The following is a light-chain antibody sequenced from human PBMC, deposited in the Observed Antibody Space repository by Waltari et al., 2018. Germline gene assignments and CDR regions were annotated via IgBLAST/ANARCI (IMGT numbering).Light chain of an antibody. CDR1: QGISRW. V-gene: IGKV1D-16*01. CDR3: QQYNSYPVT. Sequence: DIQMTQSPSSLSASVGERVTITCRASQGISRWVTWYQQKPEKAPKALIYAASNLQSGVPSRVSGSGSGTDFSLTISSLQPEDFATYYCQQYNSYPVTFGQGTRLEIK. J-gene: IGKJ5*01. CDR2: AAS.